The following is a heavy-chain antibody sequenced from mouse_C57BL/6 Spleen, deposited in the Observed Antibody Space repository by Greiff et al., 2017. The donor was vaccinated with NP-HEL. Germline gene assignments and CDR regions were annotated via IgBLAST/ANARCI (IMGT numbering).Heavy chain of an antibody. Sequence: EVQLQESGAELVRPGASVKLSCTASGFNIKDDYMHWVKQRPEQGLEWIGWIDPENGDTEYASKFQGKATITADTSSNTAYPQLSSLTSEDTAVYYCTSLLRRGPYWGQGTLVTVSA. J-gene: IGHJ3*01. CDR1: GFNIKDDY. V-gene: IGHV14-4*01. CDR3: TSLLRRGPY. CDR2: IDPENGDT.